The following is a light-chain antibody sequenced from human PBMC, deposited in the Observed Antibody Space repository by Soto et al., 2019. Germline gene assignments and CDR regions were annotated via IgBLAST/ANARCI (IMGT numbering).Light chain of an antibody. CDR3: SSSTSSSTYV. J-gene: IGLJ1*01. CDR1: SGDVGGYNY. Sequence: QSALTQPASVSGSPGQSITISCSGTSGDVGGYNYVSWYQQHPGKAPKLMIYDVSNRPSGVSNRFSGSKSGNTASLTISGLQAEDEADYYCSSSTSSSTYVFGTGTKVTVL. V-gene: IGLV2-14*01. CDR2: DVS.